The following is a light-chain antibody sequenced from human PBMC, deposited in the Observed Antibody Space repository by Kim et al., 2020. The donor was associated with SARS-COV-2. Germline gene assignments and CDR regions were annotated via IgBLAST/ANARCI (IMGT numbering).Light chain of an antibody. J-gene: IGLJ3*02. V-gene: IGLV3-1*01. CDR2: QDT. CDR3: QAWDSTTAV. CDR1: KLGDEH. Sequence: SYELTQPPSVSVSPGQTASITCSGDKLGDEHASWYQQKPGQSPVLVIFQDTKRPSGIPERFSGSNSGNTATLTISGTQAMDEADYYCQAWDSTTAVFGGGTQLTVL.